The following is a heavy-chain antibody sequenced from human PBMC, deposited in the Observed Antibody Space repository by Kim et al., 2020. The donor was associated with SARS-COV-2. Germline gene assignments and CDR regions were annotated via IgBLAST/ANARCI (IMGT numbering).Heavy chain of an antibody. CDR3: ARFKGAGTYDYYSFGY. CDR1: GFTFNTYG. Sequence: GGSLRLSCAASGFTFNTYGMGWVRQAPGKGLDWVAGVGGSGRRTHYADSVKGRFTISRDNSKNTVYLQMTSLTAEDTAVYYCARFKGAGTYDYYSFGYWGQGAVVTV. D-gene: IGHD3-16*01. V-gene: IGHV3-23*01. CDR2: VGGSGRRT. J-gene: IGHJ4*02.